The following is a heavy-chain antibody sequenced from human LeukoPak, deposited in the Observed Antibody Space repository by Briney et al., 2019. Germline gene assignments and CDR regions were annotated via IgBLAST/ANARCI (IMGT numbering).Heavy chain of an antibody. V-gene: IGHV3-30*18. Sequence: GGSLRLSCAASGFTFSSYGMHWVRQAPGKGLEWVAVISYDGSNKYYADSVKGRFTISRDNSKNTLYLQMNSLRAEDTAVYYCAKNVERGAYCSGGSCYPYYYYYMDVWGKGTTVTISS. D-gene: IGHD2-15*01. J-gene: IGHJ6*03. CDR1: GFTFSSYG. CDR2: ISYDGSNK. CDR3: AKNVERGAYCSGGSCYPYYYYYMDV.